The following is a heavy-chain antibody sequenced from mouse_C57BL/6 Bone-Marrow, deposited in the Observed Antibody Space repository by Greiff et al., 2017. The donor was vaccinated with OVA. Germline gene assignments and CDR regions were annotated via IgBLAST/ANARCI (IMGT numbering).Heavy chain of an antibody. CDR3: SEDSAVYYCATFDGYYAKDF. D-gene: IGHD2-3*01. J-gene: IGHJ4*01. Sequence: VQLQQSGPELARPWASVKISCQASYTFFRRVHLAIRNPNYWMQREKQSHGQGLEWIGVIYPGNGNTSYNQKFKGKATLTADQSSSTAYMQLSSLTSEDSAVYYCATFDGYYAKDFCGQGHAVTVSS. V-gene: IGHV1-87*01. CDR2: GQGLEWIG. CDR1: YTFF.